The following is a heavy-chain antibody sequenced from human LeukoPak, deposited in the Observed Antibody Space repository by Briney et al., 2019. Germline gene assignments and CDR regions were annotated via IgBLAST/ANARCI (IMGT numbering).Heavy chain of an antibody. CDR3: ATYRQVLLPFEA. CDR2: IFQGGGEI. Sequence: GGSLRLSCAASGFTFSTFAMIWVRQPPGKGLEWVSSIFQGGGEIHYADSVRGRFTIFRDNSKSTLLLQMNSLRAEDTAIYYCATYRQVLLPFEAWGQGTLVTVSS. CDR1: GFTFSTFA. V-gene: IGHV3-23*01. J-gene: IGHJ5*02. D-gene: IGHD5-18*01.